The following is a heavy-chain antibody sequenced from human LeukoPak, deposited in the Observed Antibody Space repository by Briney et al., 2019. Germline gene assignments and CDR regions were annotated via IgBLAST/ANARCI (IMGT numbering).Heavy chain of an antibody. CDR2: SKYSGTT. CDR1: SGCICSGGYY. Sequence: PSQTLSLTCTVSSGCICSGGYYGRWIRQHPGEGLEWIGYSKYSGTTHNNPSPQTRVTITVATSKNQFSLKLSDVTAADTAVFYWARDLGDGDLDYWGQGTPVTVSS. CDR3: ARDLGDGDLDY. D-gene: IGHD5-24*01. J-gene: IGHJ4*02. V-gene: IGHV4-31*03.